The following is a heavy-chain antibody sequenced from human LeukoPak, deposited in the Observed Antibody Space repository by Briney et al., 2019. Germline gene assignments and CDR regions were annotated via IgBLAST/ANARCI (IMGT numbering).Heavy chain of an antibody. D-gene: IGHD3-10*01. CDR3: ARARYYGSEYYFDY. Sequence: PGGALRLSCAAPGFTLSSYWMSWVRQAPGKGLGLVANIKQDGGEKYYVDSVKGRFTISRDNAKNSLYLQMNSLRAEDTAVYYCARARYYGSEYYFDYWGQGTLVTVSS. J-gene: IGHJ4*02. CDR1: GFTLSSYW. CDR2: IKQDGGEK. V-gene: IGHV3-7*01.